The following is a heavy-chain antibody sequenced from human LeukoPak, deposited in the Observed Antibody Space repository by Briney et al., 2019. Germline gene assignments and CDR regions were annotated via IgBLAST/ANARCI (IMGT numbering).Heavy chain of an antibody. D-gene: IGHD3-22*01. CDR3: ARGAYYYDSSGYFDY. CDR2: IYYSGST. V-gene: IGHV4-59*01. Sequence: SETLSLSCTVSGGSISSYYWSWIRQPPGKGLEWIGYIYYSGSTNYNPSLKSRVTISVDTSKNQFSLKLSSVTAADTAVYYCARGAYYYDSSGYFDYWGQGTLVTVSS. CDR1: GGSISSYY. J-gene: IGHJ4*02.